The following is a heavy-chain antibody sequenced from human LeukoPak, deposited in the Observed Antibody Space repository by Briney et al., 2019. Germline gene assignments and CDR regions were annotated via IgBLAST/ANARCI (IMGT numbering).Heavy chain of an antibody. V-gene: IGHV3-48*03. Sequence: GGSLTLSCEDSGFTFRSYEMNWVRQAPGKGLEWIAYLSSSGSAFSYADSVKGRFTISRDNSKNTLYLQMNSLRAEDTALYYCAKSRLSGINDAFDIWGQGTMVTVSS. J-gene: IGHJ3*02. CDR1: GFTFRSYE. CDR2: LSSSGSAF. D-gene: IGHD3-3*01. CDR3: AKSRLSGINDAFDI.